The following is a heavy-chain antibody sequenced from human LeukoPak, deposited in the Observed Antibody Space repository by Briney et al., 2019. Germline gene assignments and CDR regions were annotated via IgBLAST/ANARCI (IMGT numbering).Heavy chain of an antibody. V-gene: IGHV3-7*01. CDR3: AVYSSGWYSTFDI. D-gene: IGHD6-19*01. CDR2: IKQDGSEK. Sequence: GGSLRLSCEASGFTFDNYWMSWVRQAPGKGLEWVANIKQDGSEKYYVDSVKGRFTISRDNAKNSLFLQMNSLGAEDTAVYYCAVYSSGWYSTFDIWGQGTMVTVSS. CDR1: GFTFDNYW. J-gene: IGHJ3*02.